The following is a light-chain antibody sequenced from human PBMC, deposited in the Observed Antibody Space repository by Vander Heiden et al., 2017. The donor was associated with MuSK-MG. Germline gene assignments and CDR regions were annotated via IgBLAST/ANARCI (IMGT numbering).Light chain of an antibody. CDR3: QQFINFPYT. CDR2: AAS. Sequence: LTRSPSSRSPSVGDRVTITCRASQDISSALAWYQQKPGKAPKVLIYAASTLGSGVPLRFGGSGSGTDFTLTISSLQPEDFATYYCQQFINFPYTFGQGTKLEIK. CDR1: QDISSA. V-gene: IGKV1D-13*01. J-gene: IGKJ2*01.